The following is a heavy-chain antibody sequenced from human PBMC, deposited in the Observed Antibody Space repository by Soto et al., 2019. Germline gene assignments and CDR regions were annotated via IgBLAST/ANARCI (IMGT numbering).Heavy chain of an antibody. D-gene: IGHD1-26*01. Sequence: QVQLVESGGALVKPGGSLRLSCAASGFNFSDFYISWIRQAPGKGLELVSFISATGETTYYAESVKGRFTISRDNAQKSLALQMNSLSVEDPAMYYWFSQLQGSLRKYYFHFWGQGTLVTVSS. CDR1: GFNFSDFY. J-gene: IGHJ4*02. CDR3: FSQLQGSLRKYYFHF. CDR2: ISATGETT. V-gene: IGHV3-11*01.